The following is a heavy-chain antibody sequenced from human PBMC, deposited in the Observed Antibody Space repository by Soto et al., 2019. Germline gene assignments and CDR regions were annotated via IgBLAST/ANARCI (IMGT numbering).Heavy chain of an antibody. CDR1: GFTFSSYG. CDR3: ARSYYYDSSGYYRSFFQH. Sequence: GGSLRLSCAASGFTFSSYGMPWVRQAPGKGLEWVAVIWYDGSNKYYADSVKGRFTISRDNSKNTLYLQMNSLRAEDTAVYYCARSYYYDSSGYYRSFFQHWGQGTLVTVSS. CDR2: IWYDGSNK. V-gene: IGHV3-33*01. J-gene: IGHJ1*01. D-gene: IGHD3-22*01.